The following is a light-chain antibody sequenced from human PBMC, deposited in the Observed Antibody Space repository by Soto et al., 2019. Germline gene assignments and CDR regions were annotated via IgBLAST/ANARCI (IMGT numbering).Light chain of an antibody. CDR3: QQSYSSPLT. J-gene: IGKJ4*01. Sequence: DIHKTQSPSSLSASVGDRVAITCLASQSMNDYLNWYQQKPGKAPNLLIYAASNLQSGVPSRFSGSGSGTDFTLTISSLEPEDFATYYCQQSYSSPLTFGGGTKVEI. CDR1: QSMNDY. V-gene: IGKV1-39*01. CDR2: AAS.